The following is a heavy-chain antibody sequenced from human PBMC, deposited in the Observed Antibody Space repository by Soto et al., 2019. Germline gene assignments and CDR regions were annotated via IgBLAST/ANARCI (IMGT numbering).Heavy chain of an antibody. Sequence: SETLSLTCTVSGGSISNNYWTWIRQPPGKGLEWIGYIQYTGTTNYNPSLRSRVSMSVDMSKNQFSLNLGSVTAADTAVYFCAIIAPRGHDLYLLDSWGQGSLVTGSS. V-gene: IGHV4-59*01. CDR3: AIIAPRGHDLYLLDS. CDR2: IQYTGTT. J-gene: IGHJ4*02. D-gene: IGHD1-1*01. CDR1: GGSISNNY.